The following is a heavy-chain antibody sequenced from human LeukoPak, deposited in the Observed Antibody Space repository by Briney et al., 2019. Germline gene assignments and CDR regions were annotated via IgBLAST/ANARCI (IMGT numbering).Heavy chain of an antibody. CDR2: INHSGST. J-gene: IGHJ3*02. V-gene: IGHV4-34*01. D-gene: IGHD4-17*01. CDR3: ARDMSTEFFDYGDYDAFDI. Sequence: SETLSLTCAVYGGSFSGYYWSWIRQPPGKGLEWIGEINHSGSTNYNPSLKSRVTISVDTSKNQFSLKLSSVTAADTAVYYCARDMSTEFFDYGDYDAFDIWGQGTMVTVSS. CDR1: GGSFSGYY.